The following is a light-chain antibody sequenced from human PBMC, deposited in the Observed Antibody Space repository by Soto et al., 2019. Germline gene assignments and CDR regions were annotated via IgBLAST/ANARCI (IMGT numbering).Light chain of an antibody. J-gene: IGLJ1*01. CDR3: CSFAGDPYV. Sequence: QSVLTQPRSVSASPGQSVAISCTGTSSDVGGYDYVSWYQQHPGKAPKLMIYDVHKRPSGVPDRFSGSKSGNTASLTISGLQAEEEADYYCCSFAGDPYVFGTGTKVTVL. CDR2: DVH. V-gene: IGLV2-11*01. CDR1: SSDVGGYDY.